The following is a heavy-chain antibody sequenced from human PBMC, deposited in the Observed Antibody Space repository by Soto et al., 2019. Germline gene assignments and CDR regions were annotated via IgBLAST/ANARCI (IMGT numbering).Heavy chain of an antibody. CDR2: INHSGST. CDR1: GESFSGYY. J-gene: IGHJ4*02. CDR3: AGNIVATISSFDY. Sequence: TSETLSLTCAVYGESFSGYYCSWIRQPPGKGLEWIGEINHSGSTNYNPSLKSRVTMSVDTSKNQFSLKLSSVTAADTAVYYCAGNIVATISSFDYWGQGTLVTVSS. V-gene: IGHV4-34*01. D-gene: IGHD5-12*01.